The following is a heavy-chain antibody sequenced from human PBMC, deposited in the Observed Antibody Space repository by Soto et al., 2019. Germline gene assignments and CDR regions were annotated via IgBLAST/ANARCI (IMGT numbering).Heavy chain of an antibody. CDR1: GFTFRSYG. J-gene: IGHJ4*02. CDR2: ISYDGSNK. CDR3: AKDYGSGRPMGDF. D-gene: IGHD6-19*01. V-gene: IGHV3-30*18. Sequence: QVQLVESGGGVVQPGRSLRLSCAASGFTFRSYGMHWVRQAPGKVLEWVAVISYDGSNKFYADSVKGRFTISRDNSKNTLYLQVNSMRAEDTAMYYCAKDYGSGRPMGDFWGQGTLVTVSS.